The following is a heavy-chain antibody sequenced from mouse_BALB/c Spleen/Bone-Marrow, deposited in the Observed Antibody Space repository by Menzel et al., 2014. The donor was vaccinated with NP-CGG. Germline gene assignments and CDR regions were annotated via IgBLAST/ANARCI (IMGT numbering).Heavy chain of an antibody. V-gene: IGHV1-54*01. J-gene: IGHJ4*01. Sequence: VQLQQSGAELVRPGTSVKVSCKASGYAFSNYLIEWVKQRPGQGLEWIGVINPGSGDINYNEKFKGKAALTADKSSSTAYMQLSSLTSDDSAVYFCARFIATAYAMDYWGQGSSVTGSS. D-gene: IGHD1-1*01. CDR3: ARFIATAYAMDY. CDR1: GYAFSNYL. CDR2: INPGSGDI.